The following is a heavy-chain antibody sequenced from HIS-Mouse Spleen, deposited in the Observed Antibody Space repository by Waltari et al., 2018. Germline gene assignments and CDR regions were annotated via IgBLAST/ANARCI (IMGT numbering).Heavy chain of an antibody. CDR1: GYTFTSYD. J-gene: IGHJ4*02. Sequence: QVQLVQSGAEVKKPGASVKVSCKASGYTFTSYDINWVRQATGQGLEWMGWMNPNRGNTGYAQKFQGRVTMTRNTSISTAYMERSSLRSEDTAVYYCARVPPWGPDFDYWGQGTLVTVSS. V-gene: IGHV1-8*01. CDR3: ARVPPWGPDFDY. CDR2: MNPNRGNT. D-gene: IGHD3-16*01.